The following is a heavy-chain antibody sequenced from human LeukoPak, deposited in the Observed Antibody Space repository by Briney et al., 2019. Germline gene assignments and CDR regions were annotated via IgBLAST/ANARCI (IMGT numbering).Heavy chain of an antibody. V-gene: IGHV1-69*01. CDR3: ARGRGYYDILTGYHNYYYYYGMDV. CDR1: GGTFSNYA. Sequence: GSSVKVSCKASGGTFSNYAISWVRQAPGQGLERMGGIIPIFGTANYAQKFQGRVTITADESTSTAYMELSSLRSEDTAVYYCARGRGYYDILTGYHNYYYYYGMDVWGKGTTVTVSS. D-gene: IGHD3-9*01. CDR2: IIPIFGTA. J-gene: IGHJ6*04.